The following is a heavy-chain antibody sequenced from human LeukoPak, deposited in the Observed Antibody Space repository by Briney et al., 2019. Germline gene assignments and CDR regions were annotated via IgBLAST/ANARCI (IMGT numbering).Heavy chain of an antibody. CDR2: ISGNGGST. CDR1: GLTVSSNY. D-gene: IGHD3-9*01. CDR3: ARQDILTGYYFDY. J-gene: IGHJ4*02. Sequence: GGSLRLSCEASGLTVSSNYMTWVRQAPGKGLEWVSGISGNGGSTHYADSVKGRFTISRDNSKNTLYLRMNSLRAEDTAVYYCARQDILTGYYFDYWGQGTLVTVSS. V-gene: IGHV3-53*01.